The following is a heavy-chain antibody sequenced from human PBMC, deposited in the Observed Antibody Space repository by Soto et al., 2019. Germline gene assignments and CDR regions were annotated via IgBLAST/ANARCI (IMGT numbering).Heavy chain of an antibody. Sequence: SETLSLTCAVYGGSFSGNYWSWIRQPPGKGLQWIGEINHSGSTNFNPSLKSQVTLSADTSKNQFYLNLTSVTAADTAVYYCARGGYDFWSGWFDPWGQGTLVTVSS. V-gene: IGHV4-34*01. CDR3: ARGGYDFWSGWFDP. J-gene: IGHJ5*02. D-gene: IGHD3-3*01. CDR1: GGSFSGNY. CDR2: INHSGST.